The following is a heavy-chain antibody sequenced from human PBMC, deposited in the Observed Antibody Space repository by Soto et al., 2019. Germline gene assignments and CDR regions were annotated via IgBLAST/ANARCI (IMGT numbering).Heavy chain of an antibody. CDR1: GFTFSSYA. D-gene: IGHD5-18*01. J-gene: IGHJ4*02. CDR2: ISYDGSNK. CDR3: ARGGYSYGPFDY. V-gene: IGHV3-30-3*01. Sequence: GGSLRLSCAASGFTFSSYAMHWVRQAPGKGLEWVAVISYDGSNKYYADSVKGRFTISRDNSKNTLFLQMNSLRAEDTAVYYCARGGYSYGPFDYWGQGTLVTVSS.